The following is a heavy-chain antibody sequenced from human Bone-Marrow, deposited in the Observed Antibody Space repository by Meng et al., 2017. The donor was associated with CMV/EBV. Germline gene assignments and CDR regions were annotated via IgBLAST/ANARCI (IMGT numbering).Heavy chain of an antibody. J-gene: IGHJ4*02. CDR3: ARDSPDYGDYLFDY. Sequence: GESLKISCAASGITFSNHAMNWVRQAPGKGLEWVAVISGSGGTTSYADSVKGRYTISRDNSKNTLYLQMNSLRAEDTAVYYCARDSPDYGDYLFDYWGQGVLVTVSS. CDR1: GITFSNHA. CDR2: ISGSGGTT. V-gene: IGHV3-23*01. D-gene: IGHD4-17*01.